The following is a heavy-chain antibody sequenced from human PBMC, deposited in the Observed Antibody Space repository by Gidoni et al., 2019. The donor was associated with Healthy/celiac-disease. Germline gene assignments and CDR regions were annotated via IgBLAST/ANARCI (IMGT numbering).Heavy chain of an antibody. D-gene: IGHD3-3*01. J-gene: IGHJ4*02. CDR2: IYYSGST. CDR1: GGSISSYY. Sequence: QVQLQESGPGLVKPSETLSLTCTVSGGSISSYYWSWIRQPPGKGLEWIGYIYYSGSTNYNPSLKSRVTISVDTSKNQFSLKLSSVTAADTAVYYCARAYLWSGYYRGGGQLKYFDYWGQGTLVTVSS. V-gene: IGHV4-59*01. CDR3: ARAYLWSGYYRGGGQLKYFDY.